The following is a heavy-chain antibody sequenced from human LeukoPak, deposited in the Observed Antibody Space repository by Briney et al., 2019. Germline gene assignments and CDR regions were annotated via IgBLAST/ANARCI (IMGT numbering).Heavy chain of an antibody. Sequence: GGSLRLSCAASGFTFSSYGMHWVRQAPGKGLEWVSSINSGSSYIYYADSMKGRFTISRDNTKNSLYLQMNSLRAEDTAVYYCARGPSGYHNTGGQGTLVTVSS. V-gene: IGHV3-21*01. D-gene: IGHD5-12*01. CDR3: ARGPSGYHNT. CDR2: INSGSSYI. CDR1: GFTFSSYG. J-gene: IGHJ4*02.